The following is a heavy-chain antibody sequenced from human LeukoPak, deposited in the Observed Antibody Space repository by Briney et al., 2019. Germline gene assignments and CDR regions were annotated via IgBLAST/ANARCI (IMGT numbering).Heavy chain of an antibody. J-gene: IGHJ5*02. CDR2: IYDSGST. V-gene: IGHV4-30-4*01. D-gene: IGHD2-15*01. CDR3: ARYLDIVVVVAKNWFDP. Sequence: SETLSLTCTVSGASIRSGDYYWRWIRQPPGKGLEWIGYIYDSGSTYYNPSLKSRITISVDTSENRFSLKLSSVTAADTAVYYCARYLDIVVVVAKNWFDPWGQGTLVTVSS. CDR1: GASIRSGDYY.